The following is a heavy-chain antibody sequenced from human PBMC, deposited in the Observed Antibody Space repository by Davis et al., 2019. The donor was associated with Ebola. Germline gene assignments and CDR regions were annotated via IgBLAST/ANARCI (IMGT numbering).Heavy chain of an antibody. CDR2: ISYDGSNK. D-gene: IGHD1-26*01. CDR1: GFTFSDYY. CDR3: ARDGGSFRGYGMDV. J-gene: IGHJ6*02. Sequence: GESLKISCAASGFTFSDYYMNWIRQAPGKGLEWVAVISYDGSNKYYADSVKGRFTISRDNSKNTLYLQMNSLRAEDTAVYYCARDGGSFRGYGMDVWGQGTTVTVSS. V-gene: IGHV3-30*03.